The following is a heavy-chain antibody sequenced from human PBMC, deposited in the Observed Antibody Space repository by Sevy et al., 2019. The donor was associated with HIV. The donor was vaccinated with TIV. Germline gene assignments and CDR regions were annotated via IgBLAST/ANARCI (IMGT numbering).Heavy chain of an antibody. V-gene: IGHV3-11*01. Sequence: GGPLRLSCAASGFTFSDYYMSWVRQAPGKGLEWVSYISSSGNSIYYADAVKGRFTDSRDNAKNSLYLQMNSLRGEDKAVYYCGRAGGDWDIDYWGQGTLVTVSS. CDR2: ISSSGNSI. CDR3: GRAGGDWDIDY. CDR1: GFTFSDYY. D-gene: IGHD2-21*02. J-gene: IGHJ4*02.